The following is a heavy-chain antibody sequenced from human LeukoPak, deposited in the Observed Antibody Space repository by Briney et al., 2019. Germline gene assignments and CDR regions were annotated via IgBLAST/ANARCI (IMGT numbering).Heavy chain of an antibody. CDR3: ARGRPRYYYGSGSYYRGPFDY. Sequence: PSETLSLTCAVYGGSFSGYYWSWIRQPPGKGLEWIGEINHSGSTNYNPSLKSRVTISVDTSKIQFSLKLSSVTAADTAVYYCARGRPRYYYGSGSYYRGPFDYWGQGTLVTVSS. CDR2: INHSGST. V-gene: IGHV4-34*01. D-gene: IGHD3-10*01. CDR1: GGSFSGYY. J-gene: IGHJ4*02.